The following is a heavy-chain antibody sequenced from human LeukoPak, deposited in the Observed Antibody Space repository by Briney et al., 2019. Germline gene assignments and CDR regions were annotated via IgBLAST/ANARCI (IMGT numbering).Heavy chain of an antibody. CDR3: ARDLGGYSGYDGGFDY. CDR1: GGSISSGGYY. D-gene: IGHD5-12*01. CDR2: IYYSGST. V-gene: IGHV4-31*03. J-gene: IGHJ4*02. Sequence: SETLSPTCTVSGGSISSGGYYWSWIRQHPGKGLEWIGTIYYSGSTYYNPSLKSRVTISVDTSKNQFSLKLSSVTAADTAVYYCARDLGGYSGYDGGFDYWGQGTLVTVSS.